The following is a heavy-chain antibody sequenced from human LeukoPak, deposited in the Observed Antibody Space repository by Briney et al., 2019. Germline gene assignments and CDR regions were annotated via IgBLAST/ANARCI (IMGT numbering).Heavy chain of an antibody. J-gene: IGHJ6*02. CDR1: GFTFSSYA. V-gene: IGHV3-30-3*01. CDR2: ISYDGSNK. D-gene: IGHD5-24*01. Sequence: GRSLRLSCAASGFTFSSYAMHWVRQAPGKGLEWVAVISYDGSNKYYADSVKGRFTISRDNSKNTLYLQMNSLRAEDTAVYYCAGTVNSVYYYGMDVWGQGTTVTVSS. CDR3: AGTVNSVYYYGMDV.